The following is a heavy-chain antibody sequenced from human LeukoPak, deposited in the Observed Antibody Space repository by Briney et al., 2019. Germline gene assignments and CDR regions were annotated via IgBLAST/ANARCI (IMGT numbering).Heavy chain of an antibody. V-gene: IGHV3-64*02. J-gene: IGHJ6*03. Sequence: GGSLRLPCAASGFTFSGYTLHWVRQAPGKGLEYVSAIISHGGSTHYADSVKGRFTVSRDNSKNTLYLQMDSLRAEDMAVYYCARITMDATSANFYYYFLDAWGKGTTVTVSS. CDR2: IISHGGST. CDR3: ARITMDATSANFYYYFLDA. CDR1: GFTFSGYT. D-gene: IGHD3-3*01.